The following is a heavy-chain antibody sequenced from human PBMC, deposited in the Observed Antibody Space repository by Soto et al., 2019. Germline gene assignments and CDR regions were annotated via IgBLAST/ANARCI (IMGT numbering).Heavy chain of an antibody. CDR2: IYYSGST. V-gene: IGHV4-39*01. CDR3: ARHLVAVAGNYYYGMDV. J-gene: IGHJ6*02. D-gene: IGHD6-19*01. CDR1: GGSISSSSYY. Sequence: SETLSLTCTVSGGSISSSSYYWGWIRQPPGKGLEWIGSIYYSGSTYYNPSLKSRVTISVDTSKNQFSLKLSSVTAADTAVYYCARHLVAVAGNYYYGMDVWGQGTTVTGSS.